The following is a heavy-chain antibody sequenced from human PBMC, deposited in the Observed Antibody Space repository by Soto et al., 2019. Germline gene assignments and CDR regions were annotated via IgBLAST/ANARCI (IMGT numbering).Heavy chain of an antibody. Sequence: TLSLTCTVSGVSISSGGYYCGWIRQHPGKGMEWIGYIYYSGSTYYNPSLKSHATISVDTSKNQFSLKLRPVTATDTAVYYCARGEISSSWDFDYFDYWGQGTLVTVSS. V-gene: IGHV4-31*01. D-gene: IGHD6-13*01. J-gene: IGHJ4*02. CDR3: ARGEISSSWDFDYFDY. CDR2: IYYSGST. CDR1: GVSISSGGYY.